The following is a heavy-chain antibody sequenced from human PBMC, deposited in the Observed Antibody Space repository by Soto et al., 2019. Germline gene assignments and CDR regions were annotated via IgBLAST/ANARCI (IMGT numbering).Heavy chain of an antibody. Sequence: EVQLVESGGGLAKPGGSLRLSCAASGFTFSSYSMNWVRQAPGKGLEWVSSISSSSSYIYYADSVKCRFTISRDNAKNSLYLQMNSLRAEDTALYYCARAAYCTNGVCYTGVLWFDPWGQGTLVTVSS. CDR3: ARAAYCTNGVCYTGVLWFDP. CDR1: GFTFSSYS. J-gene: IGHJ5*02. D-gene: IGHD2-8*01. CDR2: ISSSSSYI. V-gene: IGHV3-21*01.